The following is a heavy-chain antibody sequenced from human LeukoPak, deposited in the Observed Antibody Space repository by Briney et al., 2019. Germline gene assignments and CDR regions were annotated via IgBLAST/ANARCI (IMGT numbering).Heavy chain of an antibody. CDR1: GGSISSYY. CDR3: AREIGEYYDSSGYHYFDY. J-gene: IGHJ4*02. D-gene: IGHD3-22*01. V-gene: IGHV4-4*08. Sequence: SETLSLTCTVSGGSISSYYWSWIRQPPGKGLEWIGYIYTSGSTNYNPSLKSRVTMSVDTSKNQFSLKLSSVTAADTAVYYCAREIGEYYDSSGYHYFDYWGQGTLVTVSS. CDR2: IYTSGST.